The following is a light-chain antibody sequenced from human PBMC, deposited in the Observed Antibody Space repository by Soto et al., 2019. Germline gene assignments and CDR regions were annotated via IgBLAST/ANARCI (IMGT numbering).Light chain of an antibody. CDR2: GAS. J-gene: IGKJ1*01. Sequence: IVMTLSPATLSVCPGQRATLSCRASQSVSSNLAWYQQKNGQAPRIFIYGASTRATGIPARFSGSGYGTDFTLTISRLETEDFAAYYCQQYGSSPWTFGQGTQVDTK. CDR1: QSVSSN. CDR3: QQYGSSPWT. V-gene: IGKV3-15*01.